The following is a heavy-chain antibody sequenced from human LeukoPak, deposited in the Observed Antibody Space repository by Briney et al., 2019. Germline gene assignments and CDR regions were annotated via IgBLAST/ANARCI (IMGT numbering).Heavy chain of an antibody. CDR1: GFTFSSYA. D-gene: IGHD2-2*01. Sequence: PGGSLRLSCAASGFTFSSYAMSWVRQAPGKGLEWVSAISGSGGSTYYADSVKGWFTISRDNSKNTLYLQMNSLRAEDTAVYYCAKGSGPAIKTGDYWGQGTLVTVSS. CDR2: ISGSGGST. V-gene: IGHV3-23*01. CDR3: AKGSGPAIKTGDY. J-gene: IGHJ4*02.